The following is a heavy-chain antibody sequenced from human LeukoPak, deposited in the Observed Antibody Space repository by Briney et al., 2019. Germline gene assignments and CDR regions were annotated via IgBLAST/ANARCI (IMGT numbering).Heavy chain of an antibody. V-gene: IGHV1-2*06. J-gene: IGHJ4*02. D-gene: IGHD3-22*01. CDR2: INPNSGVT. Sequence: DSVQVSCKASGYTFTGYYMHWVRQAPGQGLQWMGRINPNSGVTNYAQKFQGRVTMTRDTSISTAYMELSRLRSDDTAVYYCARDRGYYDSTDYWGQGTLVTVSS. CDR3: ARDRGYYDSTDY. CDR1: GYTFTGYY.